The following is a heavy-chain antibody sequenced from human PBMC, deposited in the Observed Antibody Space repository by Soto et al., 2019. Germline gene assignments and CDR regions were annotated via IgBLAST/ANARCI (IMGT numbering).Heavy chain of an antibody. V-gene: IGHV5-51*01. J-gene: IGHJ4*02. CDR1: GYIFTNYW. CDR2: IYPGDSET. Sequence: LGESLKISCKGSGYIFTNYWIGWVRQMPGKGLEWMGIIYPGDSETRYSPSFQGQVTISADKSTSTAYLQWSSLKASDTAMYYCARPGRLRYTSSFDYWGQGTQVTVSS. CDR3: ARPGRLRYTSSFDY. D-gene: IGHD6-6*01.